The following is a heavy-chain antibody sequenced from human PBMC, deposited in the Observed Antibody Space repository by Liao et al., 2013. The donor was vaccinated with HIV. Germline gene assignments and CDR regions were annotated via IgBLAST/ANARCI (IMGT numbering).Heavy chain of an antibody. J-gene: IGHJ3*02. V-gene: IGHV4-39*07. Sequence: QLQLQESGPGLVKPSETLSLTCTVSGGSISSSSYFWGWIRQPPGKGLEWIGTTYYSGSTYGNTYYSLSLKSRVTISVDTSKNQFSLKLSSVTAADTAVYYCARENRGFDIWGQGTMVTVSS. D-gene: IGHD1-14*01. CDR2: TYYSGST. CDR3: ARENRGFDI. CDR1: GGSISSSSYF.